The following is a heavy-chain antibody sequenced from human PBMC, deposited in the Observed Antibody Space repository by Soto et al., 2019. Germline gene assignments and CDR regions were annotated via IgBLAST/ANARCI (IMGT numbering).Heavy chain of an antibody. CDR3: ARGRPPSNQRPTAVPFHFDD. J-gene: IGHJ4*01. Sequence: QVQLHESGPGLVKPSGTLSLTCAVSGDSITGRNWWTWVRQPPGKGLEWIGEVYHSGFVSYNPSLNGPGALSVRKSKKQVSPNLASGTAAETAIDYCARGRPPSNQRPTAVPFHFDDLGPGTPVPLPS. D-gene: IGHD2-2*01. CDR2: VYHSGFV. CDR1: GDSITGRNW. V-gene: IGHV4-4*02.